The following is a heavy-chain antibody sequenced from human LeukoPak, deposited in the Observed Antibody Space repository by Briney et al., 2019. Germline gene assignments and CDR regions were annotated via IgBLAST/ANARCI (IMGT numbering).Heavy chain of an antibody. V-gene: IGHV1-8*01. CDR3: ARATTVTTFDYYYYMDV. Sequence: ASVKVSCKASGYTFTSYDINWVRQATGQGLEWMGWMNPNSGNTGYAQKFQGRVTMTRNTSISTAYMELSSLRSEDTAVYYCARATTVTTFDYYYYMDVWGKGITVTVSS. J-gene: IGHJ6*03. D-gene: IGHD4-17*01. CDR2: MNPNSGNT. CDR1: GYTFTSYD.